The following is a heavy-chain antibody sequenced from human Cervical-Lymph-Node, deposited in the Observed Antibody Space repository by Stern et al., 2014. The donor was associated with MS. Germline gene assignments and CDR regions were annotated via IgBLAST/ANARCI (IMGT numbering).Heavy chain of an antibody. Sequence: VQLVQSGAEVKKPGASVKVSCKVSGYTLTELSMHWVRQAPGKGLEWMGGFDPEDGETIYAQKFQGGVTMTEDTSTDTAYMELSNLRSEDTAVYYCATDRDDFRSGYSAPTKGYGLDVWGQGTTVTVTS. CDR2: FDPEDGET. J-gene: IGHJ6*02. CDR1: GYTLTELS. CDR3: ATDRDDFRSGYSAPTKGYGLDV. V-gene: IGHV1-24*01. D-gene: IGHD3-3*01.